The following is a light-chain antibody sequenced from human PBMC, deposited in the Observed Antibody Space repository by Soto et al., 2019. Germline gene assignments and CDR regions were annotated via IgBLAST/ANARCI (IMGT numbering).Light chain of an antibody. V-gene: IGKV1-5*03. CDR2: WAS. Sequence: DIPLTQSPSILSASVGDRVTITCRASENIYGYLAWYQQKPGEAPKLLIYWASTLVSGVPSRFTGGKSGTEFTLTISDLQPDDFATYFCQEYSAYPLTFGGVTKVDVK. CDR3: QEYSAYPLT. J-gene: IGKJ4*01. CDR1: ENIYGY.